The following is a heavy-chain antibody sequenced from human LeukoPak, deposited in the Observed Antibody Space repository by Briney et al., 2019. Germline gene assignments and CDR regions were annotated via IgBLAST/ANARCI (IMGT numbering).Heavy chain of an antibody. CDR2: IYYSGST. D-gene: IGHD2-21*01. V-gene: IGHV4-59*01. Sequence: SETLSLTCTVSGGSISSYYWSWIRQPPGKGLERIGYIYYSGSTNYNPSLKSRVTISVDTSKNQFSLKLSSVTAADTAVYYCARVWNYYYYMDVWGKGTTVTVSS. CDR3: ARVWNYYYYMDV. J-gene: IGHJ6*03. CDR1: GGSISSYY.